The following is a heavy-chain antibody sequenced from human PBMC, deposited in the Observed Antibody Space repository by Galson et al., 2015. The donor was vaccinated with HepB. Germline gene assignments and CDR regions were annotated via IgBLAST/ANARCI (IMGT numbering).Heavy chain of an antibody. V-gene: IGHV3-48*02. CDR2: ITSSSSII. J-gene: IGHJ6*02. CDR1: GFTFSSYS. D-gene: IGHD1-14*01. Sequence: SLRLSCAASGFTFSSYSMNWVRQAPGKGLEWVSYITSSSSIIYYADSVKGRFTISRDNAKNSLYLQMNSLRDEDTAVYYCARARYGDYGVDVWGQGTTVTASS. CDR3: ARARYGDYGVDV.